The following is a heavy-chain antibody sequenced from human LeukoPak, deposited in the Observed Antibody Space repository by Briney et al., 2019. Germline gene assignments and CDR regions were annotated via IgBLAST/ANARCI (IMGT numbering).Heavy chain of an antibody. CDR3: ARGGSGWPFDH. D-gene: IGHD6-19*01. J-gene: IGHJ4*02. Sequence: PSETLSLTCAVYGGSFSGYYWSWIRQPPGKGLEWIGSTAPGGNTYYNPSLKSRVAISVDTSKNQFSLRLISVTAADTAVYYCARGGSGWPFDHWGQGTLVTVSS. CDR2: TAPGGNT. CDR1: GGSFSGYY. V-gene: IGHV4-34*01.